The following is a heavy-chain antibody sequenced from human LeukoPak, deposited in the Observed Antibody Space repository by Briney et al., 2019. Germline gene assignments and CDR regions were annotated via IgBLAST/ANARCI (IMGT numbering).Heavy chain of an antibody. J-gene: IGHJ3*02. D-gene: IGHD5-18*01. CDR3: ATEGGIQLWSFDI. V-gene: IGHV3-21*01. CDR2: ISSSSSYI. CDR1: GFTFSSYS. Sequence: GGSLRLSWAASGFTFSSYSMNWVRQAPGKGLEWVSSISSSSSYIYYADSVKGRFTISRDNGKNSLYLQMNSLRAEDTTVYYCATEGGIQLWSFDICGEGTMVTVSS.